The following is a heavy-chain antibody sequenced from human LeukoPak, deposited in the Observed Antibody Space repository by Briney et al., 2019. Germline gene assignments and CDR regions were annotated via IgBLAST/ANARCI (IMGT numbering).Heavy chain of an antibody. CDR2: INPNSGGT. V-gene: IGHV1-2*02. Sequence: ASVKVSCKASGYTFTGYYMHWVRQAPGQGLEWMGWINPNSGGTNYAQKFQGRVTMTRDTSISTAYMELSRLRSDDTAVYYCARAWVDIVVVPAATSISQHWGQGTLVTVSS. CDR1: GYTFTGYY. D-gene: IGHD2-2*03. CDR3: ARAWVDIVVVPAATSISQH. J-gene: IGHJ1*01.